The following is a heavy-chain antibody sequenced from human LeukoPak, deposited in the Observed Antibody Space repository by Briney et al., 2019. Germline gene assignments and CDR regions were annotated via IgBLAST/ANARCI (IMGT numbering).Heavy chain of an antibody. D-gene: IGHD2-2*01. Sequence: SETLSLTFVFSLYSISSGYYWGLIRPRPGKGLELVGSNYHSGNNYYNPSLKSRITISVDTYKNQFSLKLSSVTDAATDVYYCARVGLAGVVVHEIWFDPWGQGTLVTVST. J-gene: IGHJ5*02. CDR1: LYSISSGYY. V-gene: IGHV4-38-2*01. CDR3: ARVGLAGVVVHEIWFDP. CDR2: NYHSGNN.